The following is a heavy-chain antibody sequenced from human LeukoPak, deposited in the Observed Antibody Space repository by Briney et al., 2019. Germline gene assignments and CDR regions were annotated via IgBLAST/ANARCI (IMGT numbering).Heavy chain of an antibody. CDR1: GYTFTSYG. CDR2: ISAYNGNT. D-gene: IGHD3-10*01. Sequence: ASVKVSCKASGYTFTSYGISWVRQAPGQGLEWMGWISAYNGNTNYAQKLQGRVTMTTDTSTSTAYMELRSLRSDDTAVYYCARDLRYYYGSGSYNWFDPWGQGTLVTVSS. V-gene: IGHV1-18*01. CDR3: ARDLRYYYGSGSYNWFDP. J-gene: IGHJ5*02.